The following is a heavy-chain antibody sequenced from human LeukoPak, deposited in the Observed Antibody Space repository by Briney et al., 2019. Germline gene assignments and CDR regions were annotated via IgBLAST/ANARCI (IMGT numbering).Heavy chain of an antibody. CDR1: GFTLSGVS. J-gene: IGHJ4*02. CDR3: ARYGSGTSYITNYFDY. Sequence: GGTLRLSCAASGFTLSGVSINWGRQAPGPGLGGVSYIGSDSKTIYYADSVKGRFTISRDNAKNSLYLQMKSLRDEDTAVYYCARYGSGTSYITNYFDYWGQGTLVTVSS. D-gene: IGHD3-10*01. CDR2: IGSDSKTI. V-gene: IGHV3-48*02.